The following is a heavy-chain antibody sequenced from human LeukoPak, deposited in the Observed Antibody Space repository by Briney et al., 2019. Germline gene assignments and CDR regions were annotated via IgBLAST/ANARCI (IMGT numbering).Heavy chain of an antibody. D-gene: IGHD6-13*01. Sequence: PSETLSLTCAVYGGSFSGYYWSWIRQPPGKGLEWIGEINHSGSTNYNPSLKSRVTISVDTSKNQFSLKLSSVTAADTAVYYCAKGFSASWYSRFDPWGQGTLVTVSS. CDR3: AKGFSASWYSRFDP. CDR1: GGSFSGYY. J-gene: IGHJ5*02. V-gene: IGHV4-34*01. CDR2: INHSGST.